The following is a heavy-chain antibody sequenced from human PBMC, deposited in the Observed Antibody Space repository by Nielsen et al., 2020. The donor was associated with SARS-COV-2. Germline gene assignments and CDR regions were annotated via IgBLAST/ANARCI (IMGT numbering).Heavy chain of an antibody. D-gene: IGHD1-26*01. Sequence: GGSLRLSCAASGFTFDDYAMHWVRQAPGKGLEWVAVISYDGGNKYYADSVKGRFTISRDNSKNTLYLQMNSLRAEDTAVYYCARPYSGSYWSWFDPWGQGTLVTVSS. CDR1: GFTFDDYA. V-gene: IGHV3-30-3*01. CDR3: ARPYSGSYWSWFDP. J-gene: IGHJ5*02. CDR2: ISYDGGNK.